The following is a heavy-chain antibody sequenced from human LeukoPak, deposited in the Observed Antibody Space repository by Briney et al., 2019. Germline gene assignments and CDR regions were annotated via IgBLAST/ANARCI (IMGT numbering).Heavy chain of an antibody. CDR2: MNPNSGNT. CDR1: GYTFTSYD. CDR3: ARALKGTSAQSN. Sequence: ASVTVSCTASGYTFTSYDINWVRQAPGQGLEWMGWMNPNSGNTGYAQKFQGRVTMTRNTSISTAYMELSSLRSEDTAVYYCARALKGTSAQSNWGQGTLVTVSS. J-gene: IGHJ4*02. D-gene: IGHD2-2*01. V-gene: IGHV1-8*01.